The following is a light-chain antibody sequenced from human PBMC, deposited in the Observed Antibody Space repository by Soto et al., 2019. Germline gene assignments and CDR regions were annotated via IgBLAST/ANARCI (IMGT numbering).Light chain of an antibody. CDR1: QSVSIN. CDR3: QQYNYWPRT. V-gene: IGKV3-15*01. J-gene: IGKJ2*02. CDR2: SAL. Sequence: EIVMTQSPATLSVSPGERATLSCRASQSVSINLAWYQHKPGQAPRLLIYSALTRATGIPARFSGSGSGTEFTLTISSLQSEDFAVYFCQQYNYWPRTFGQGTKLEIE.